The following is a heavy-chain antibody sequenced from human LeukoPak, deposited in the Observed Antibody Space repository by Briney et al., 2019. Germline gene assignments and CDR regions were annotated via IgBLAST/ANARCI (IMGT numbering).Heavy chain of an antibody. V-gene: IGHV3-21*01. CDR2: ITSSSSYI. Sequence: GGSLRLSCAASGFTFSRYSMNWVRQAPGKGLEWVSSITSSSSYIYYADSVKGRFTISRDNAKNSLYLQMNSLRAEDTAVYYCAMSDMAAAGIDHWGQGTLVTVSS. CDR1: GFTFSRYS. J-gene: IGHJ4*02. CDR3: AMSDMAAAGIDH. D-gene: IGHD6-13*01.